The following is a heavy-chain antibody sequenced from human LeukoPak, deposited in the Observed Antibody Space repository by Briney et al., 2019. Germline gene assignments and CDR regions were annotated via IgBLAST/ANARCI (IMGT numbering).Heavy chain of an antibody. V-gene: IGHV4-59*08. Sequence: SEILSLTCTVSGGSINNYYWSWIRQPPGKGLEWIGYIYYSGSTNYNPSLMSRVTISVDTSKNQFSLKLSSVTAADTAVYYCARRGAYYGSGSYYPFDCWGQGTLVTVSS. J-gene: IGHJ4*02. CDR2: IYYSGST. D-gene: IGHD3-10*01. CDR3: ARRGAYYGSGSYYPFDC. CDR1: GGSINNYY.